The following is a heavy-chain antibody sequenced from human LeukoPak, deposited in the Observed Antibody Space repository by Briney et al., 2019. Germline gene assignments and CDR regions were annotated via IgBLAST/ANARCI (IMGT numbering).Heavy chain of an antibody. Sequence: GASVKVSCKASGYTFTGYYMHWVRQAPGQGLELMGWINPNSGGTNYAQKFQGRVTMTRDTSISTAYMELSRLRSDDTAVYYCARDGTLFSIWYQLPPFDPWGQGTLVTVSS. CDR1: GYTFTGYY. V-gene: IGHV1-2*02. CDR3: ARDGTLFSIWYQLPPFDP. CDR2: INPNSGGT. D-gene: IGHD2-2*01. J-gene: IGHJ5*02.